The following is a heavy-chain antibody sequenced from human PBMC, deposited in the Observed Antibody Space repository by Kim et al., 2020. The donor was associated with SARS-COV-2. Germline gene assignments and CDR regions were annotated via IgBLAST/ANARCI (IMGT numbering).Heavy chain of an antibody. J-gene: IGHJ4*02. CDR3: VKEALVRRSTWDDS. D-gene: IGHD2-2*01. CDR1: GFIFSNYC. V-gene: IGHV3-30*18. CDR2: VSYDGKVQ. Sequence: GGSLRLSCAASGFIFSNYCMHWLRQAPGKGLEWVAVVSYDGKVQYYGDSVKGRFTISRDNSKNTVYLQMNSLRVEDTAVYFCVKEALVRRSTWDDSWGQGTLVTVSS.